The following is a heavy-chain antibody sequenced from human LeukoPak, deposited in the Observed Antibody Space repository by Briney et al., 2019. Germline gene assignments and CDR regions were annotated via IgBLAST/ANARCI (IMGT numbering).Heavy chain of an antibody. CDR1: GVTLNTSC. D-gene: IGHD3-22*01. CDR3: ARDESIDYESNGYLDY. J-gene: IGHJ4*02. CDR2: IKLADTEH. V-gene: IGHV3-7*01. Sequence: PRGAPRVSCADSGVTLNTSCMSSVRAAPRKGLGWGANIKLADTEHNYVDSVKCRFTISRDNAKDSLYLQMQDLRAEDTAIYYCARDESIDYESNGYLDYWGQGTLVTVSS.